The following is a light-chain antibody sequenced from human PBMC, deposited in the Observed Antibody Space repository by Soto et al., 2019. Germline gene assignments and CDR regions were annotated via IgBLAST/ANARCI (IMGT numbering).Light chain of an antibody. Sequence: EIVMTQSPATLSVSPGERATLSCRASQSVSSNLAWYQQKPGQAPRLLIYGASTRANGIPARFSGSGSGTEFTLTISSLQSEDFAVDYCQQYNNWPWTLGQGTKVEIK. CDR3: QQYNNWPWT. V-gene: IGKV3-15*01. CDR2: GAS. J-gene: IGKJ1*01. CDR1: QSVSSN.